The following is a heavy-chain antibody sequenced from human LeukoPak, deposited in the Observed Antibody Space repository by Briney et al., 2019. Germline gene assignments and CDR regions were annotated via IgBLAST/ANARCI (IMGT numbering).Heavy chain of an antibody. V-gene: IGHV3-23*01. Sequence: GGSLRLSCAASGFTFSSYAMSWVRQAPGKGLEWVSAISGSGGSTYYADSVKGRFTISGDNSKNTLYLQMNSLRAEDTAVYYCANGGYSSSWYRESFDYWGQGTLVTVSS. CDR1: GFTFSSYA. CDR3: ANGGYSSSWYRESFDY. CDR2: ISGSGGST. J-gene: IGHJ4*02. D-gene: IGHD6-13*01.